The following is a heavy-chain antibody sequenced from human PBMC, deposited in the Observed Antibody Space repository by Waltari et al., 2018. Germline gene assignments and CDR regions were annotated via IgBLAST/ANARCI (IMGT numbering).Heavy chain of an antibody. CDR1: GGSISSYY. D-gene: IGHD3-9*01. CDR3: ARGVLRYFEGEHYYMDV. J-gene: IGHJ6*03. CDR2: IYYSGST. V-gene: IGHV4-59*01. Sequence: QVQLQESGPGLVKPSETLSLTCPVSGGSISSYYWSWIRQPPGKGLEWIGYIYYSGSTNYNPSLKSRVTISVDTSKNQFSLKLSSVTAADTAVYYCARGVLRYFEGEHYYMDVWGKGTTVTVSS.